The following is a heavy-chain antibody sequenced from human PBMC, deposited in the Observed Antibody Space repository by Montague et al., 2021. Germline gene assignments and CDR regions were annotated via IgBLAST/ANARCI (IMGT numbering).Heavy chain of an antibody. J-gene: IGHJ5*02. CDR3: ARVGETSGWYWDRFDP. D-gene: IGHD6-19*01. V-gene: IGHV3-30*03. CDR2: IPPDGSNE. Sequence: SLRLSCAASGFTFSNYALHWVRQSPGKGLEWVATIPPDGSNEDYADSVKGRFSISRDNSNNTLYLLMNSLRPEDTAIYYCARVGETSGWYWDRFDPWGQGTLGTVSA. CDR1: GFTFSNYA.